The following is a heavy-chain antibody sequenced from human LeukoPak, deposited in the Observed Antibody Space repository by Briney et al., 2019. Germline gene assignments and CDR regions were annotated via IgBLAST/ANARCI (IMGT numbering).Heavy chain of an antibody. CDR2: ISYDGSNK. V-gene: IGHV3-30-3*01. D-gene: IGHD3-9*01. Sequence: PGGSLRLSCAASGFTFSSYWMSWVRQAPGKGLEWVAVISYDGSNKYYADSVKGRFTISRDNSKNTLYLQMNSLRAEDTAVYYCVRDDSYYDILTGFYYYYGMDVWGQGTTVTVSS. CDR1: GFTFSSYW. CDR3: VRDDSYYDILTGFYYYYGMDV. J-gene: IGHJ6*02.